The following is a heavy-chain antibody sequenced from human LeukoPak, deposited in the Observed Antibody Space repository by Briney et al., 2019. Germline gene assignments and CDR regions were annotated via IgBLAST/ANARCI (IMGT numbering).Heavy chain of an antibody. CDR3: ARDDASDPSASFDV. CDR1: GYSFRDDY. Sequence: ASVTVSCKASGYSFRDDYIYWMRQAPGQGLEWVGWINPKRGATNHAQKFQGRVTLTGDTSINTAYMELYSLRYDDTAVYYCARDDASDPSASFDVWGHGTMVVIS. J-gene: IGHJ3*01. CDR2: INPKRGAT. V-gene: IGHV1-2*02. D-gene: IGHD1-26*01.